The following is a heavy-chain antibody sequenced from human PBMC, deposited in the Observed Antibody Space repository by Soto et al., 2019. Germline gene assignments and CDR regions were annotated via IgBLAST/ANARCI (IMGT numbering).Heavy chain of an antibody. CDR3: ARPLGEGNYAFDI. D-gene: IGHD3-16*01. V-gene: IGHV4-34*01. CDR1: GGSFSGYY. Sequence: SETLSLTCAVYGGSFSGYYWSWIRQPPGKGLEWIGAINHSGGTTYNPSVKRRVTISVDTSKNQFSLKLSSGTAADTAVYYGARPLGEGNYAFDIWGQGTMVTVSS. CDR2: INHSGGT. J-gene: IGHJ3*02.